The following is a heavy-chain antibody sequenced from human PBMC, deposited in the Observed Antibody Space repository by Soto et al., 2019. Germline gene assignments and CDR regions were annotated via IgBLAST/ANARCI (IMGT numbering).Heavy chain of an antibody. J-gene: IGHJ5*02. CDR2: ISWNRGII. Sequence: CLRLSCAASGFIFDDYAMHWVRQAPGKGLEWVSGISWNRGIIGYAGSVKGRLTISRDTAKNALYLQMNSLRSSDTASYHCVKGGMEWLYWFEHWGQGALVNVSS. CDR1: GFIFDDYA. V-gene: IGHV3-9*01. D-gene: IGHD3-3*01. CDR3: VKGGMEWLYWFEH.